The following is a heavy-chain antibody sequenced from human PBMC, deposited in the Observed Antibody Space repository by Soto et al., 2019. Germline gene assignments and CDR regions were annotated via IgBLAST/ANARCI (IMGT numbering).Heavy chain of an antibody. CDR1: GASISSSPYA. V-gene: IGHV4-39*01. CDR2: IDYGGTI. Sequence: SETLSLTCNASGASISSSPYAWGWIRQSAGKGLEWIGTIDYGGTIYYNPSLKSRITISLDTSKNQISLRLSSVTAADTAVYYCARHVHNQGYEYYFASWGQGTLVTASS. CDR3: ARHVHNQGYEYYFAS. D-gene: IGHD3-3*01. J-gene: IGHJ4*02.